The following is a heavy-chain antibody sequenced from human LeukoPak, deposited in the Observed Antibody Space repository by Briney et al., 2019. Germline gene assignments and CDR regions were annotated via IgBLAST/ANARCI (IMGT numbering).Heavy chain of an antibody. CDR2: IYHSGST. Sequence: SETLSLTCTVSGYSISSGYYWGWIRPPPGKGLEWIGSIYHSGSTYYNPSLKSRVTISVDTSKNQFSLKLSSVTAADTAVYYCARAPFSWYYFDYWGQGTLVTVSS. J-gene: IGHJ4*02. D-gene: IGHD2-8*02. V-gene: IGHV4-38-2*02. CDR3: ARAPFSWYYFDY. CDR1: GYSISSGYY.